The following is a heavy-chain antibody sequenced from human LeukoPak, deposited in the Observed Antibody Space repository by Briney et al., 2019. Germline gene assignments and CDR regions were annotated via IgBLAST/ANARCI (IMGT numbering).Heavy chain of an antibody. CDR3: ARVVSLSGIGYFDY. CDR1: GFTVSSNY. Sequence: GGSLRLSCAASGFTVSSNYMTWVRQAPGKGLEWVAVIHTGGDTYYPDSVQGRFTISRDSSKNTLHLQMNSLRGEDTAVYYCARVVSLSGIGYFDYWGRGTLVTVSS. J-gene: IGHJ4*02. CDR2: IHTGGDT. V-gene: IGHV3-53*01. D-gene: IGHD3-10*01.